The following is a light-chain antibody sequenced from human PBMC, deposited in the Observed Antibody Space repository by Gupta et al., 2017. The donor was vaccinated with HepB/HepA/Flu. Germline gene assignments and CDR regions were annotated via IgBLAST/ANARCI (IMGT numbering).Light chain of an antibody. CDR3: QHRSTWPPDAT. V-gene: IGKV3-11*01. CDR1: QSVSTH. CDR2: DAS. J-gene: IGKJ5*01. Sequence: EIVLTQSPATLSLSPGERATLSCRASQSVSTHLAWYQQKPGQAPRLLIYDASNRATGIPARFSGSGSGTDCTLTISSLEPEDFAVYSCQHRSTWPPDATFGQGTRLEIK.